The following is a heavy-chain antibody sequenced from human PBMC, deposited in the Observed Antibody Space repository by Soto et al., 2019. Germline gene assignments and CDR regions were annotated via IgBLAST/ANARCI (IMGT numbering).Heavy chain of an antibody. D-gene: IGHD2-2*01. Sequence: LRLSCAASGFTFSRYGMNWLRQAPGKGLEWVASISSTTSYVYYADSVKGRFSTSRDNAKNILYLEMYALRTEDTAVYYCARDPSEGRVGNWFESWGQGTLVTVS. CDR2: ISSTTSYV. J-gene: IGHJ5*01. V-gene: IGHV3-21*06. CDR3: ARDPSEGRVGNWFES. CDR1: GFTFSRYG.